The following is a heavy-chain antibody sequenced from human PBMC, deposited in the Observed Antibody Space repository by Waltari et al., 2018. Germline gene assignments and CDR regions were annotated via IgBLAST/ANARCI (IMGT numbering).Heavy chain of an antibody. Sequence: EVQLVESGGGLVQPGGSLRLSCAASGFTFSSYSMNWVRPAPGKGLEWVSYISSSSSTIYYADSVKGRFTISRDNAKNSLYLQMNSLRAEDTAVYYCARVEVDTAMVFDYWGQGTLVTVSS. CDR2: ISSSSSTI. D-gene: IGHD5-18*01. CDR3: ARVEVDTAMVFDY. V-gene: IGHV3-48*04. CDR1: GFTFSSYS. J-gene: IGHJ4*02.